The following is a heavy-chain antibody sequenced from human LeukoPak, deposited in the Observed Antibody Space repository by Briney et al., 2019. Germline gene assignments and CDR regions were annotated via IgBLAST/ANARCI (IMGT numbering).Heavy chain of an antibody. CDR2: ISYDGSNK. Sequence: PGGSLRLSCAASGFTFSSYAMHWVRQAPGKGLEWVAVISYDGSNKYYADSVKSRFTISRDNSKNTLYLQMNSLRAEDTAVYYCASSPGIYYGMDVWGQGTTVIVSS. CDR1: GFTFSSYA. V-gene: IGHV3-30-3*01. D-gene: IGHD2-15*01. CDR3: ASSPGIYYGMDV. J-gene: IGHJ6*02.